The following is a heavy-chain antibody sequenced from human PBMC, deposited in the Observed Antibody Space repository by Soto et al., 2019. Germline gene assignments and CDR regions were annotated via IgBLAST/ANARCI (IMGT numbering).Heavy chain of an antibody. CDR2: IYYSGST. J-gene: IGHJ5*02. Sequence: SETLSLTCTVSGGSISSGDYYWSWIRQPPGKGLEWIGYIYYSGSTYYNPSLKSRVTISVDTSKNQFSLKLSSVTAADTAVYYCARVVLVPAASWFDPWGQGTLVTVSS. V-gene: IGHV4-30-4*01. CDR1: GGSISSGDYY. CDR3: ARVVLVPAASWFDP. D-gene: IGHD2-2*01.